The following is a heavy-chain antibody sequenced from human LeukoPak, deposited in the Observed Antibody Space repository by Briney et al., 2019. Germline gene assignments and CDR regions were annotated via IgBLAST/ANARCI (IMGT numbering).Heavy chain of an antibody. Sequence: PGGSLRLSCAASGFTFSNYGMHWVRQAPGKGLEWVAVISYDGKTQYYADSVKGRFTFSRDNSRNTLYLQMNSLRAEDTAIFYCAKEGSSGFIDSWGRGSPVIISS. CDR1: GFTFSNYG. V-gene: IGHV3-30*18. D-gene: IGHD6-19*01. J-gene: IGHJ4*02. CDR3: AKEGSSGFIDS. CDR2: ISYDGKTQ.